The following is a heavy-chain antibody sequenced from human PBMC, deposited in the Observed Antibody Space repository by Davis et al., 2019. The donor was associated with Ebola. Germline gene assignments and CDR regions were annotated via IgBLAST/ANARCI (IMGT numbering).Heavy chain of an antibody. CDR2: IDHSGST. V-gene: IGHV4-34*01. J-gene: IGHJ5*02. D-gene: IGHD1-1*01. CDR3: ARVGWNGGPWNWFDP. Sequence: SETLSLTCALYGGSFSGYHWIWIRQPPGKGLEWMGRIDHSGSTSYNPSLKSRVAISLDTSKNQFSLKLSSVTAADTAVYYCARVGWNGGPWNWFDPWGQGTLVTVSS. CDR1: GGSFSGYH.